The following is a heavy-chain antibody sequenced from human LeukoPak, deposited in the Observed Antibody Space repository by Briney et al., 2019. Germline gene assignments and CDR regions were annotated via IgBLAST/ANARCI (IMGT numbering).Heavy chain of an antibody. V-gene: IGHV4-4*07. D-gene: IGHD3-9*01. CDR3: ARHNGFDRGYYYYMDV. J-gene: IGHJ6*03. CDR1: GGFINSYY. CDR2: VYTSGIT. Sequence: PSETLSLTCTVSGGFINSYYWSWIRQPAGKGLEWIGRVYTSGITNHNPSLKSRITMSVDTSKNQFPLKLTSVTAADTAVYYCARHNGFDRGYYYYMDVWGKGTTVTVSS.